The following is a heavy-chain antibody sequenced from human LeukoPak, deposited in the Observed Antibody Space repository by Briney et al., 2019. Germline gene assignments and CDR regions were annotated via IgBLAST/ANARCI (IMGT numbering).Heavy chain of an antibody. D-gene: IGHD4-17*01. V-gene: IGHV4-59*08. J-gene: IGHJ4*02. CDR1: GGSINSYY. CDR3: ARGDSADTVTTGPFDY. Sequence: SETLSLTCTVSGGSINSYYWSWIRQSPGKGLEWIGYIYYSGSTNYNPSLKSRVTMSVDMSKNQFSLKLSSVTAADTAVYYCARGDSADTVTTGPFDYWGQGTLVTVSS. CDR2: IYYSGST.